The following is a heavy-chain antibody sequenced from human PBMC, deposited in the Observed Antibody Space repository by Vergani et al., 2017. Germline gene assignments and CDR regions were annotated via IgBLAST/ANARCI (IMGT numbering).Heavy chain of an antibody. CDR2: ISAYNGNT. Sequence: QVQLVQSGAEVKKPGASVKVSCKASGYTFTSYGISWVRQAPGQGLEWMGWISAYNGNTNYAQKRQGRVTMTTDTSTSTAYMELSSLRSDYTAVYYCARVICSGGSCDYYYYYMDGWGKGTTVTVS. V-gene: IGHV1-18*01. D-gene: IGHD2-15*01. CDR1: GYTFTSYG. J-gene: IGHJ6*03. CDR3: ARVICSGGSCDYYYYYMDG.